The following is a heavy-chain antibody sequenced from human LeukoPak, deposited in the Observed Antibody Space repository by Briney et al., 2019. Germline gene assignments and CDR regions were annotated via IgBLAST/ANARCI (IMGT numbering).Heavy chain of an antibody. CDR3: ARIRYCSSTSCP. CDR1: GGSFSGYY. Sequence: SETLSLTCAVYGGSFSGYYWSWIRQPPGKGLEWIGEINHSGSTNYNPSLKSRVTISVDTSKNQFSLKLSSVTAADTAVYYCARIRYCSSTSCPWGQGTLVTVSS. J-gene: IGHJ5*02. CDR2: INHSGST. D-gene: IGHD2-2*01. V-gene: IGHV4-34*01.